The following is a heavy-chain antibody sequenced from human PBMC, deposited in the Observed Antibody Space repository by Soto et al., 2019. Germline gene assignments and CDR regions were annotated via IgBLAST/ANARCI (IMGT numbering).Heavy chain of an antibody. V-gene: IGHV1-18*01. CDR2: IIADNTNT. CDR1: GYTFTSYH. J-gene: IGHJ4*02. Sequence: QVQLVQSGAEVKKPGASVKVSCKTSGYTFTSYHISWVRQAPGQGLEWMGWIIADNTNTNYAQKFQGRVTMTTGTLTSTGYMEMRSLRSDDTAVYYGARDTPPTDYWGQGTLVTVSS. CDR3: ARDTPPTDY.